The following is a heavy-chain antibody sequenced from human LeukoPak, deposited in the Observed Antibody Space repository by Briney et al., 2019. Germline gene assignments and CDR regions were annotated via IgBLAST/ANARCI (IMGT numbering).Heavy chain of an antibody. CDR3: ARLIAARLGWFDP. V-gene: IGHV1-2*06. D-gene: IGHD6-6*01. CDR2: INPNSGGT. Sequence: ASVKVSCKASGYTFTGYYMHWVRQAPGQGLEWMGRINPNSGGTNYAQKFQGRVTMTRDTSISTAYMELSRLRSDDTAVYYCARLIAARLGWFDPWGQGTLVTVSS. CDR1: GYTFTGYY. J-gene: IGHJ5*02.